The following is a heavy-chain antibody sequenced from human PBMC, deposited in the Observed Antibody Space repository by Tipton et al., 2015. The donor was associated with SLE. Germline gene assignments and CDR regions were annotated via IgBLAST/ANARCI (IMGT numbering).Heavy chain of an antibody. CDR2: ISSSSSYT. CDR1: GFTFSDYY. Sequence: SLRLSCAASGFTFSDYYMSWIRQAPGKGLEWVSYISSSSSYTNYADSVKGRFTISRDNAKNSLYLQMNSLRAEDTAVYYCARAWGSGWIVFDYWGQGTLGTVSS. J-gene: IGHJ4*02. D-gene: IGHD6-19*01. V-gene: IGHV3-11*05. CDR3: ARAWGSGWIVFDY.